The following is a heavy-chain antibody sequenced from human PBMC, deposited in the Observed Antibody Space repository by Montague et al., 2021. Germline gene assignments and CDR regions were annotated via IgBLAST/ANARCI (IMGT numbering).Heavy chain of an antibody. J-gene: IGHJ4*02. CDR1: GFTFSSYA. V-gene: IGHV3-23*01. CDR3: AKDPNKMTTVTTGWDY. Sequence: SLRLSCAASGFTFSSYAMTWVRQAPGKGLEWVSAIRTSPGRTYYAASVKGRFTISRDNSKNTPYLQMNSLRAEDTAVNYCAKDPNKMTTVTTGWDYWGQGALVTVSS. CDR2: IRTSPGRT. D-gene: IGHD4-17*01.